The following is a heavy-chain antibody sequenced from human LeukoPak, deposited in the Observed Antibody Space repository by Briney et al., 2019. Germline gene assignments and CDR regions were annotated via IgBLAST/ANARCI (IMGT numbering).Heavy chain of an antibody. CDR3: ARLWDSSSSLDY. J-gene: IGHJ4*02. CDR2: IYYSGGT. Sequence: SETLSLTCTVSGGSISSYYWTWIRQPPGKGLGLEWIGYIYYSGGTNYNPSLKSRVTISIDTSKNQVSLKLSSVTAAGTAVYYCARLWDSSSSLDYWGQGTLVTVSS. V-gene: IGHV4-59*08. CDR1: GGSISSYY. D-gene: IGHD6-6*01.